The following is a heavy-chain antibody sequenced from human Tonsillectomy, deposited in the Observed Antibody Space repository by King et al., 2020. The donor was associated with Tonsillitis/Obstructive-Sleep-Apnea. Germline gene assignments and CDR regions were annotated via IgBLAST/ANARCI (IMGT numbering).Heavy chain of an antibody. CDR1: GFSLSTSGMC. V-gene: IGHV2-70*15. Sequence: VTLQESGPALVKPTQTLTLTCTFSGFSLSTSGMCVSWIRQPPGKALEWLARIDWDDDKYYSTSLKTRLTISKDTSKNQVVLTMTNMEPVDTATYYCARILAVAGTERAYYFDYWGQGTLVTVSS. CDR3: ARILAVAGTERAYYFDY. J-gene: IGHJ4*02. CDR2: IDWDDDK. D-gene: IGHD6-19*01.